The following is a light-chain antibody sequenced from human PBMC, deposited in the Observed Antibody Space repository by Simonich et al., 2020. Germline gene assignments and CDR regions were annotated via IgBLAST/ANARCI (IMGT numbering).Light chain of an antibody. CDR2: DVS. Sequence: QSALTQPPSASGSPGQSVTISCTGTSGDVGGYNYVSWYQQHPGKAPKLMIYDVSKRPSGVPDRFSGSKAGNTASLTVSGLQAEDEADYYCSSYAGSNNFVVFGGGTKLTVL. V-gene: IGLV2-8*01. CDR1: SGDVGGYNY. CDR3: SSYAGSNNFVV. J-gene: IGLJ2*01.